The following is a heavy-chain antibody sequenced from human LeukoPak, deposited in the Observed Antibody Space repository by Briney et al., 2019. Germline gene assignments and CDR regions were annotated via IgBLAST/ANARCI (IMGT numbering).Heavy chain of an antibody. CDR2: ISAYNGNT. J-gene: IGHJ4*02. CDR1: GYTFTSYG. D-gene: IGHD6-25*01. CDR3: ARGLSSRLPRDY. V-gene: IGHV1-18*01. Sequence: GASVRVSYKAPGYTFTSYGISWVRQAPGQGLEWMGWISAYNGNTNYAQKLQGRVTMTTDTSTSTAYMELRSLRSDDTAVYYCARGLSSRLPRDYWGQGTLVTVSS.